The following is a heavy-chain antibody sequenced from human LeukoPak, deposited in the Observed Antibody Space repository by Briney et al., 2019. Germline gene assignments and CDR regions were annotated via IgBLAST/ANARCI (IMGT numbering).Heavy chain of an antibody. CDR1: GYSFTSYW. D-gene: IGHD2-21*01. Sequence: GESLKISWKGSGYSFTSYWIGWVRQMPGKGLEWMGIVYPGDSDTRYSPSFQGQVTISADKSISTAYLQWSSLKASDTAMYYSASIPENAFDIWGQGTMVTVSS. CDR2: VYPGDSDT. V-gene: IGHV5-51*01. J-gene: IGHJ3*02. CDR3: ASIPENAFDI.